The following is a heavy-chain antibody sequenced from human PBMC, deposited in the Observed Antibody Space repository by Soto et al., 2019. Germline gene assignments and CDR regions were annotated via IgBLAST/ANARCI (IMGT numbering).Heavy chain of an antibody. J-gene: IGHJ4*02. Sequence: GESLKISCTGSGYSFTSYWINWVRQMPGKGLEWMGRIDPSDSQTYYSPSFRGHVTISATKSITTVFLQWSSLRASDTAMYYCARQIYDSDTGPNFQYYFDSWGQGTPVTVSS. CDR3: ARQIYDSDTGPNFQYYFDS. CDR1: GYSFTSYW. V-gene: IGHV5-10-1*01. D-gene: IGHD3-22*01. CDR2: IDPSDSQT.